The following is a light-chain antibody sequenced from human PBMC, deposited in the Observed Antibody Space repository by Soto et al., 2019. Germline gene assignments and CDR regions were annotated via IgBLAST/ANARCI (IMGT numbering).Light chain of an antibody. CDR2: TTS. CDR1: QVVTINY. V-gene: IGKV3-20*01. Sequence: EIVLTQSPGSLSLSPGERATLSCRASQVVTINYLAWYQQKPGQAPRLLIYTTSSRATGVPERFSGSGSGTDFTLTISRLEPEDSAVYYCQQYGGSPWTFGQGTKVEIK. CDR3: QQYGGSPWT. J-gene: IGKJ1*01.